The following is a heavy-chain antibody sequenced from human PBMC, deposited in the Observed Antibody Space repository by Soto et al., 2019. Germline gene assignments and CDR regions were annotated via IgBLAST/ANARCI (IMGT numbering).Heavy chain of an antibody. CDR1: GFTFSDYA. CDR2: IIASGTYS. CDR3: AKDPNGDYIGAFDF. D-gene: IGHD4-17*01. V-gene: IGHV3-23*01. J-gene: IGHJ3*01. Sequence: QLLESGGGLVQPGGSLRLSCAASGFTFSDYAMTWVRQAPGKGLEWVSGIIASGTYSKYADSVNGRFTISRDNAKNTLYLQMNGLRVEATAVYFCAKDPNGDYIGAFDFWGQGTMVTVSS.